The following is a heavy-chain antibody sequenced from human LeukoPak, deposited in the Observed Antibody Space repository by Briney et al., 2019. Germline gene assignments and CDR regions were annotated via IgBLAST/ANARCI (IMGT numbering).Heavy chain of an antibody. V-gene: IGHV3-23*01. CDR3: AKGGYGDYVGYFDY. CDR2: ISGSGGST. J-gene: IGHJ4*02. D-gene: IGHD4-17*01. Sequence: PGGSLRLSCAASGFTFSSDNMNWVRQAPGKGLEWVSAISGSGGSTYYADSVKGRFTISRDNSKNTLYLQMNSLRAEDTAVYYCAKGGYGDYVGYFDYWGQGTLVTVSS. CDR1: GFTFSSDN.